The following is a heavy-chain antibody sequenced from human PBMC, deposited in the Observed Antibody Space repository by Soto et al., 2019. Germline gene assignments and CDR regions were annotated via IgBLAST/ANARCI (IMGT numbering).Heavy chain of an antibody. V-gene: IGHV3-74*01. CDR3: ARSMGATITYYYYYYMDV. Sequence: GGSLRLSCAASGFTFSSYWMHWVRQAPGKGLVWVSRINSDGSSTSYADSVKGRFTISRDNAKNTLYLQMNSLRAEDTAVYYCARSMGATITYYYYYYMDVWGKGTTVTVSS. CDR2: INSDGSST. D-gene: IGHD5-12*01. CDR1: GFTFSSYW. J-gene: IGHJ6*03.